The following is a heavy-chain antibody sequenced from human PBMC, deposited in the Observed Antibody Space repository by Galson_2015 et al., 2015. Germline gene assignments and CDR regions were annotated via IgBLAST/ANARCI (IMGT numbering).Heavy chain of an antibody. V-gene: IGHV3-23*01. CDR2: ISGSGGST. J-gene: IGHJ6*02. D-gene: IGHD3-3*01. CDR3: AKTITIFDIYYGMDV. Sequence: SLRLSCAASGFTFSSYAMSWVRQAPGKGLEWVSAISGSGGSTYYADSVKGRFTISRDNSKNTLYLQMNSLRAEDTAVYYCAKTITIFDIYYGMDVWGQGTTVTVSS. CDR1: GFTFSSYA.